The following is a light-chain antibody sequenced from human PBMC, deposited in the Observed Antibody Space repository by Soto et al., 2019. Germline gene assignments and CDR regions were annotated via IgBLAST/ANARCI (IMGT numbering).Light chain of an antibody. Sequence: EIVLTQSAGTLSLSPGERATLSCRASESVSLNYLAWYQQKPGQTPRLLIYGASRRATGIPDRFTAGGSGTDFTLTIPRLEPEAFAVYYCQQYGSSPYTFGQGTKLEIK. CDR3: QQYGSSPYT. J-gene: IGKJ2*01. CDR1: ESVSLNY. V-gene: IGKV3-20*01. CDR2: GAS.